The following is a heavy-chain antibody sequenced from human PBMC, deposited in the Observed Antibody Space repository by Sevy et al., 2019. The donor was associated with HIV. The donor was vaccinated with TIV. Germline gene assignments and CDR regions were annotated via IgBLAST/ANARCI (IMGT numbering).Heavy chain of an antibody. CDR2: IRYDGSNK. CDR3: ANSGYGSGSYYLYYFDY. J-gene: IGHJ4*02. D-gene: IGHD3-10*01. CDR1: GFTFSSYG. Sequence: GGSLRLSCAASGFTFSSYGMHWVRQAPGKGLEWVAFIRYDGSNKYYADSVKGRFTISRDNSKNTLYLQMNSLRAEDMAVYYCANSGYGSGSYYLYYFDYWGQGTLVTVSS. V-gene: IGHV3-30*02.